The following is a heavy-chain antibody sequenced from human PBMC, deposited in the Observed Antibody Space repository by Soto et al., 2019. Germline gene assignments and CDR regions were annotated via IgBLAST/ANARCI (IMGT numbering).Heavy chain of an antibody. CDR3: ATRPPYSSSSLSWGSSFDY. D-gene: IGHD6-6*01. Sequence: SVKVSCKASGGTFSSYAISWVRQAPGQGLEWMGGIIPIFGKANYAQKFQGRVTITADKSTSTAYMELSSLRSEDTAVYYCATRPPYSSSSLSWGSSFDYWGQGTLVTSPQ. J-gene: IGHJ4*02. CDR2: IIPIFGKA. CDR1: GGTFSSYA. V-gene: IGHV1-69*06.